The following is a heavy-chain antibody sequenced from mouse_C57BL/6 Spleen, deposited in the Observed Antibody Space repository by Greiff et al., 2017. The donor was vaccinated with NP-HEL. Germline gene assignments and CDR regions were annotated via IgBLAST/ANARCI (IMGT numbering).Heavy chain of an antibody. Sequence: EVQGVESGGGLVKPGGSLKLSCAASGFTFSDYGMHWVRQAPETGLEWVAYISSGSSTIYYADTVKGRFTISRDNAKNTLFLQMTSLRSEDTAMYYCAKLTDDYWGQGTTLTVSS. V-gene: IGHV5-17*01. D-gene: IGHD4-1*01. J-gene: IGHJ2*01. CDR3: AKLTDDY. CDR1: GFTFSDYG. CDR2: ISSGSSTI.